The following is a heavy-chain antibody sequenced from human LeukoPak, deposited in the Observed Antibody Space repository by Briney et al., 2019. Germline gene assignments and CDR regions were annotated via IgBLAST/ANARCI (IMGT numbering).Heavy chain of an antibody. V-gene: IGHV3-7*01. Sequence: GGSLRLSCAASGFTFSSYWMSWVRQAPGKGLEWVANIKQDGSEKYYVDSVKGRFTISRDNAKNSLYLQMNSLRAEDTAVYFCARIRPPNFFDYWGQGTLVTVSS. CDR1: GFTFSSYW. CDR3: ARIRPPNFFDY. CDR2: IKQDGSEK. J-gene: IGHJ4*02. D-gene: IGHD2/OR15-2a*01.